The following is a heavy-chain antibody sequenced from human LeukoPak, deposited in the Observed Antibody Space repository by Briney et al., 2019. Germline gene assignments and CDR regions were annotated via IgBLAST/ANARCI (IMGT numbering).Heavy chain of an antibody. CDR1: GFTFSSYA. V-gene: IGHV3-23*01. J-gene: IGHJ3*02. CDR3: ARDSGGYYYDSSHGYAFDI. D-gene: IGHD3-22*01. CDR2: ISGSGGST. Sequence: GGSLRLSCAASGFTFSSYAMSWVRQAPGKGLEWVSAISGSGGSTYYADSVKGRFTISRDNSKNTLYLQMNSLRAEDTAVYYCARDSGGYYYDSSHGYAFDIWGQGTMVTVSS.